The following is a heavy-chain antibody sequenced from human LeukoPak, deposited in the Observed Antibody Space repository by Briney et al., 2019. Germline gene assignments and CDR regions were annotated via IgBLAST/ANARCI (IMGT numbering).Heavy chain of an antibody. Sequence: ASVKVSCKASGYTFTNFDINWVRQAPGQGLEWMGWMNPVSGNAGSAQKFQGRVTITRDTSASTAYMELSSLRSEDTAVYYCARGLYSSGWYPDYWGQGTLVTVSS. CDR1: GYTFTNFD. CDR2: MNPVSGNA. J-gene: IGHJ4*02. CDR3: ARGLYSSGWYPDY. D-gene: IGHD6-19*01. V-gene: IGHV1-8*01.